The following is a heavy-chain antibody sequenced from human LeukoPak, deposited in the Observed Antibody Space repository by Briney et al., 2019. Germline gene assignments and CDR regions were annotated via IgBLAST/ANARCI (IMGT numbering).Heavy chain of an antibody. CDR3: ARPLPGIAAAAVNPFGY. CDR1: GGTFSSYA. V-gene: IGHV1-69*05. CDR2: IIPIFGTA. D-gene: IGHD6-13*01. J-gene: IGHJ4*02. Sequence: SVKVSCKASGGTFSSYAISWVRQAPGQGLEWMGGIIPIFGTANYAQKFQGRVTITTDESTSTAYMELSSLRSEDTAVYYCARPLPGIAAAAVNPFGYWGQGTLVTVSS.